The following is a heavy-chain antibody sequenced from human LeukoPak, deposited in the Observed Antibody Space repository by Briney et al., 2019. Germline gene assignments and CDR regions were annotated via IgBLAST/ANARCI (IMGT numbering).Heavy chain of an antibody. CDR3: ARDLSRYYNDY. CDR1: GFTFSSYA. CDR2: ISYDGSNK. J-gene: IGHJ4*02. Sequence: AGGSLRLSCAASGFTFSSYAMHWVRQAPGKGLEWVAVISYDGSNKYYADSVKGRFTISRDNAKNSLYLQMNSLRAEDTAVYYCARDLSRYYNDYCGQGTLVTVSS. V-gene: IGHV3-30*04.